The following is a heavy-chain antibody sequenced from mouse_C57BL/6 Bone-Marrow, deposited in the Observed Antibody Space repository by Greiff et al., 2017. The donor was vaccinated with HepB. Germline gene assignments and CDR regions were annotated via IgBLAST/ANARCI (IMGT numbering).Heavy chain of an antibody. V-gene: IGHV1-76*01. CDR2: IYPGSGNT. CDR1: GYTFTDYY. Sequence: QVQLQQSGAELVRPGASVKLSCKASGYTFTDYYINWVKQRPGQGLEWIVRIYPGSGNTYYNDKFKGKATLTADKSSSTAYMQLSSLTSEDSAVYFCAKDYYGPWFAYWCQGTLVTVSA. D-gene: IGHD1-2*01. CDR3: AKDYYGPWFAY. J-gene: IGHJ3*01.